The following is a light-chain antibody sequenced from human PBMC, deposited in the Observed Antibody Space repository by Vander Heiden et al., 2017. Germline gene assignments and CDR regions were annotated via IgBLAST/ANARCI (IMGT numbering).Light chain of an antibody. CDR2: AAS. Sequence: DIQMTQSPPSLSASLGDRVTITCRASQTIADYLNWYQQKREKAPKLLIFAASTLASGVPSRFSGSGSGTEFTLTISRLQPEDFAVYYCQQSDSSPITFGGGTKVDIK. J-gene: IGKJ4*01. CDR3: QQSDSSPIT. CDR1: QTIADY. V-gene: IGKV1-39*01.